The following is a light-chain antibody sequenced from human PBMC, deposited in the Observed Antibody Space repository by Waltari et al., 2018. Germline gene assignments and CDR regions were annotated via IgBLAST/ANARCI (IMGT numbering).Light chain of an antibody. CDR1: PCVSRW. CDR3: QQYSTSSLYT. CDR2: LAS. J-gene: IGKJ2*01. V-gene: IGKV1-5*03. Sequence: DIQMTQSPSTLSDSVGDRDTITCPASPCVSRWLAWYQQKPGKAPKFLIYLASTLESGVPSRFSGSGSGTEFTLTISSLQPDDFATYYCQQYSTSSLYTFGQGTKLEI.